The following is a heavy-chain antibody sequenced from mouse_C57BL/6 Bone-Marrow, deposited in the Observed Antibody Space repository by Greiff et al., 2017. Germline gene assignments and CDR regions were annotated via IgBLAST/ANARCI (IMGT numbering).Heavy chain of an antibody. CDR1: GFSLTSYG. CDR2: IWSGGST. CDR3: ARNLITTDYYAMDY. J-gene: IGHJ4*01. V-gene: IGHV2-2*01. Sequence: QVQLQQSGPGLVQPSQSLSITCTVSGFSLTSYGVHWVRQSPGKGLEWLGVIWSGGSTDYNAAFISRLSISKDNSKSQVFFKMNRLQADDTAIYYCARNLITTDYYAMDYWGQGTSVTVSS. D-gene: IGHD2-4*01.